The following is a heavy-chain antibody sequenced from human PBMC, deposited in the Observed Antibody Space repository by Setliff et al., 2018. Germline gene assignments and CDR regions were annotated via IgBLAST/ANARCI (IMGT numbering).Heavy chain of an antibody. V-gene: IGHV1-69*05. D-gene: IGHD6-13*01. J-gene: IGHJ4*02. CDR3: AKSGIIAAAGYYFDY. CDR1: GGTFSSYA. Sequence: ASVKVSCKASGGTFSSYAISWVRQAPGQGLEWMGGIIPIFGTANYAQKFQGRVTITTDESTSTAYMELSSLRSEDTAVYYCAKSGIIAAAGYYFDYWGQGTLVTVSS. CDR2: IIPIFGTA.